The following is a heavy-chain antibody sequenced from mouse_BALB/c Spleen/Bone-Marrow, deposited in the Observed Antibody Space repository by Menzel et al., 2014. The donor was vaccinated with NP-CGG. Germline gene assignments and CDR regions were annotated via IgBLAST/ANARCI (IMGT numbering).Heavy chain of an antibody. CDR1: GFTSTDYY. Sequence: EVQRVESGGGLVQPGGSLRLSCATSGFTSTDYYMSWVRQPPGKALEWLGFIRNKAKGYTTEYSASVKGRFTISRDNSQSILHLQMDTLRAEDSATYYCARDINYDIYWYFDVWGAGTTVTVSS. D-gene: IGHD2-4*01. CDR2: IRNKAKGYTT. CDR3: ARDINYDIYWYFDV. J-gene: IGHJ1*01. V-gene: IGHV7-3*02.